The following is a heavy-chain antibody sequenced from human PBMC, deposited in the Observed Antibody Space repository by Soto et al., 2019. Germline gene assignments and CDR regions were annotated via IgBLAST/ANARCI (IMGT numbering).Heavy chain of an antibody. CDR3: ASCLATRRSDHYYGMAV. CDR2: IIPIFGTA. CDR1: GGTFSSYA. V-gene: IGHV1-69*13. D-gene: IGHD6-6*01. J-gene: IGHJ6*02. Sequence: SVKVSCKASGGTFSSYAISWVRQAPGQGLEWMGGIIPIFGTANYAQKFQGRVTITADESTSAAYMELSSLRSEDTAMYYCASCLATRRSDHYYGMAVWGQGTTVTVSS.